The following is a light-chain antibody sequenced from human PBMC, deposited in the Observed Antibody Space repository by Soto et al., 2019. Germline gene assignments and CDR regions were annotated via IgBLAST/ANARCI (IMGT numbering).Light chain of an antibody. Sequence: QSFLTQPASVSVSPGQSITISCTGTSSDVGAYNYVSWYQQHPGKAPKLMIYEVSNRPSGVSHRFSGSKSDNTASLTISGLQTDDEADYYCSSYTSSRTLVFGTGTMVTVL. CDR2: EVS. CDR3: SSYTSSRTLV. CDR1: SSDVGAYNY. J-gene: IGLJ1*01. V-gene: IGLV2-14*01.